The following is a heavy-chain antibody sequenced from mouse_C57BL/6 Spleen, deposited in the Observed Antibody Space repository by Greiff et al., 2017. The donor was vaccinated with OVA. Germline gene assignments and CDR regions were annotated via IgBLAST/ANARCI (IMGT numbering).Heavy chain of an antibody. V-gene: IGHV5-4*01. CDR1: GFTFSSYA. CDR3: ARDRDYGSRRGFAY. J-gene: IGHJ3*01. Sequence: EVHLVESGGGLVKPGGSLKLSCAASGFTFSSYAMSWVRQTPEKRLEWVATISDGGSYTYYPDNVKGRFTISRDNAKNNLYLQMSHLKSEDTAMYYCARDRDYGSRRGFAYWGQGTLVTVSA. CDR2: ISDGGSYT. D-gene: IGHD1-1*01.